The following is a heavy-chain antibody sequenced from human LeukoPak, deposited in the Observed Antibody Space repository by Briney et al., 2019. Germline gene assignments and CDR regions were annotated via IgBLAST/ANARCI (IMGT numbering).Heavy chain of an antibody. J-gene: IGHJ4*02. CDR1: GFTFSSYG. CDR2: IRYDGSSK. V-gene: IGHV3-30*02. Sequence: GGSLRLSCAASGFTFSSYGMHWVRQAPGKGLEWVAFIRYDGSSKYYADSVKGRFTISRDNSKNSLYLQMNSLRAEDTALYYCAKEGGSGGFFDYWGQGTLVTVSS. CDR3: AKEGGSGGFFDY. D-gene: IGHD3-10*01.